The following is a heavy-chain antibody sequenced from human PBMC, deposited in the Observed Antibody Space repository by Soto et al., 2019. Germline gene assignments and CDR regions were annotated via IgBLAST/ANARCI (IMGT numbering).Heavy chain of an antibody. J-gene: IGHJ5*02. V-gene: IGHV1-69*01. CDR2: IIPIFGTA. CDR1: GGTFSSYA. CDR3: AKADGYSYGFPYNWFDP. Sequence: QVQLVQSGAEVKKPGSSVKVSCKASGGTFSSYAISWVRQAPGQGLEWMGGIIPIFGTANYAQKFQGRVTITADESTSTAYMELSSLRYEDTAVYYCAKADGYSYGFPYNWFDPWGQGTLVTVSS. D-gene: IGHD5-18*01.